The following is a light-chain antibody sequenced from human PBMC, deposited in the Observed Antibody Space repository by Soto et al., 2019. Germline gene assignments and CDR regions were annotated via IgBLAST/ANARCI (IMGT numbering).Light chain of an antibody. CDR2: VAS. Sequence: DIQLTQSPSFQSASVGDRVTITCRASQGISSHLAWYQQQPGKAPKLLIYVASTLQSGVPSRFSGSGSGTEFTLTISGLLPEDFASYYCQQLISSSITLRHATLLEI. CDR3: QQLISSSIT. J-gene: IGKJ5*01. CDR1: QGISSH. V-gene: IGKV1-9*01.